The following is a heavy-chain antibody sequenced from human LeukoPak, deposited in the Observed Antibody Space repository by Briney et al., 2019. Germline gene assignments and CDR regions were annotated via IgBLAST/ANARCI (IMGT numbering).Heavy chain of an antibody. V-gene: IGHV1-2*02. J-gene: IGHJ5*02. CDR3: ASGFKPYYYGSGHSWSYYERKYWFDP. CDR1: GYTFTGYY. CDR2: INPNSGGT. D-gene: IGHD3-10*01. Sequence: ASVKVSCKASGYTFTGYYMHWVRQAPGQGLEWMGWINPNSGGTNYAQKFQGRVTMTRDTSISTAYMELSRLRSDDTAVYYCASGFKPYYYGSGHSWSYYERKYWFDPWGQGTLVTVSS.